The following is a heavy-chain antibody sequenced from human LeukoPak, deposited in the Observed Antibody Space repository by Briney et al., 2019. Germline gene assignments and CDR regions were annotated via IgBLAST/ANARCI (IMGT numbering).Heavy chain of an antibody. CDR1: GFTFSNFA. CDR2: IRESGSGT. J-gene: IGHJ6*02. CDR3: AIYCSSTSCYYGMDV. Sequence: GGSLRLSCTASGFTFSNFAMSWVRQAPGKGLEWVSAIRESGSGTFYADAVKGRFTISRDNSKNTLYLQMNSLRAEDTAVYYCAIYCSSTSCYYGMDVWGQGTTVTVSS. V-gene: IGHV3-23*01. D-gene: IGHD2-2*01.